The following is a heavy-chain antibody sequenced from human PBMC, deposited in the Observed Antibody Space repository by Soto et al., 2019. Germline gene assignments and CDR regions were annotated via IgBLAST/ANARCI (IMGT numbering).Heavy chain of an antibody. Sequence: GASVKVCCKASGYTFTSYGISWVRQAPGQGLEWMGWISAYNGNTNYAQKLQGRVTMTTDTSTSTAYMELRSLRSDDTAVYYCARGSSTTGGDDAFDIWGQGTMVTVSS. D-gene: IGHD4-17*01. CDR2: ISAYNGNT. CDR3: ARGSSTTGGDDAFDI. CDR1: GYTFTSYG. J-gene: IGHJ3*02. V-gene: IGHV1-18*01.